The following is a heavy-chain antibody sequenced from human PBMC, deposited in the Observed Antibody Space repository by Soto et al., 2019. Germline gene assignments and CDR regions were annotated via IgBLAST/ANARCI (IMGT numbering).Heavy chain of an antibody. V-gene: IGHV3-33*01. CDR2: IWYDGSNK. Sequence: HVQLVESGGGVVQPGRSLRLSCAASGFTFSSYGMHWVRQAPGKGLEWVAVIWYDGSNKYYADSVKGRFTISRDNSKNTLYLQMNSLRAEDTAVYYCARRVRYCSGGSCPAGWFDPWGQGTLVTVSS. J-gene: IGHJ5*02. CDR3: ARRVRYCSGGSCPAGWFDP. CDR1: GFTFSSYG. D-gene: IGHD2-15*01.